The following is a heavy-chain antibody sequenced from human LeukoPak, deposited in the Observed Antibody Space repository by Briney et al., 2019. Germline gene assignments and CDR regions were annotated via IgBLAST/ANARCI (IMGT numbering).Heavy chain of an antibody. CDR2: IVGDSSKT. J-gene: IGHJ6*03. CDR3: AKQPYNYYYLDV. CDR1: GFNFHDYA. D-gene: IGHD2-21*01. V-gene: IGHV3-23*01. Sequence: PGGSLRLSCAISGFNFHDYAMTWVRQAPGKGPEWVSTIVGDSSKTYYADSVKGRFTISRDNSNYMLFLHMNNLRAEDTAIYYCAKQPYNYYYLDVWGKGTTVTVSS.